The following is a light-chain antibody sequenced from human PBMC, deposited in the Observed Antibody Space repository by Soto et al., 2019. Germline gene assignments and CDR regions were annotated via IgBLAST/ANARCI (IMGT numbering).Light chain of an antibody. CDR2: DAS. Sequence: DIQMTQALFTLSPSLTVPGTITCRASQSISSWLAWYQQKPGKAPKLLIYDASSLESGVPSRFSGSGSGTEFTLTITSLQPDDFATYCCQQYNSYPWTFGQGTKVDIK. CDR3: QQYNSYPWT. V-gene: IGKV1-5*01. J-gene: IGKJ1*01. CDR1: QSISSW.